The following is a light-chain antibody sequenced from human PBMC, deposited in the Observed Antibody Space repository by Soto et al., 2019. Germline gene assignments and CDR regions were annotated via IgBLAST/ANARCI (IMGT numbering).Light chain of an antibody. J-gene: IGKJ5*01. CDR3: QQYNNWPPEIT. Sequence: EIVMTQSPATLSVSPGERATLSCRASQSVSSNLAWYQQKPGQAPRLLIYGASTRATGIPARSSGSGSGTALPLTFSSLQSEDFAVYYGQQYNNWPPEITVGQGTRLEIK. CDR2: GAS. CDR1: QSVSSN. V-gene: IGKV3-15*01.